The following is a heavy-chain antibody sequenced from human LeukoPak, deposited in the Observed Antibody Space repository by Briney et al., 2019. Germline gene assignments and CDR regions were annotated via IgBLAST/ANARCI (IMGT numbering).Heavy chain of an antibody. CDR2: INHSGST. D-gene: IGHD2-2*01. CDR3: AREGVVPAAFNWFDP. Sequence: SETLSLTCAVYGGSFSGYYWSWIRQPPGKGLEWIGEINHSGSTNYNPSLKSRVTISVDTSKNQFSLKLSSVTAADTAVYYCAREGVVPAAFNWFDPWGQGTLVTVSS. CDR1: GGSFSGYY. J-gene: IGHJ5*02. V-gene: IGHV4-34*01.